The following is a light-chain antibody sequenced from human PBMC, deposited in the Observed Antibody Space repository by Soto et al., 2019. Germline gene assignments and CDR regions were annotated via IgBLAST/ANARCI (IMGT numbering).Light chain of an antibody. CDR3: QQSTNWPT. Sequence: EIVMTQSPATLSVSPGERATLSCRASQSVSSNLAWYQQKPGQAPRLLIYGASTRATGIPARFSGSGSGTEFPLTINSLQSEDFAVYYCQQSTNWPTVGQGTKVEIK. CDR1: QSVSSN. CDR2: GAS. V-gene: IGKV3-15*01. J-gene: IGKJ1*01.